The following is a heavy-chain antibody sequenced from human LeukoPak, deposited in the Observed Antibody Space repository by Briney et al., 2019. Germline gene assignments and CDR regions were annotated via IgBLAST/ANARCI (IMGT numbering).Heavy chain of an antibody. V-gene: IGHV4-59*11. D-gene: IGHD3-10*01. J-gene: IGHJ6*03. Sequence: SETLSLTCTVSGGSIRGHYWSWIRQPPGKGLEWIGYIYYSGSTNYNPSLKSRVTIPLDTSKNQFSLKLSSVTAADTAVYYCAREGTDQYYYYDMDVWGKGTTVTVSS. CDR3: AREGTDQYYYYDMDV. CDR2: IYYSGST. CDR1: GGSIRGHY.